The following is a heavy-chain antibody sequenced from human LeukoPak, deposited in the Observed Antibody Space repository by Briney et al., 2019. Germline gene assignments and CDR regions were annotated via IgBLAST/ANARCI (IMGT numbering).Heavy chain of an antibody. V-gene: IGHV3-23*01. CDR3: ARTAPAAIYWFDP. J-gene: IGHJ5*02. Sequence: PGGSLGLSCAASGFTFSTYAMTWVRQAPGKGLEWVSASGSGGSTYYADSVKGRFTISRDNSKNTLYLQMNSLRAEDTAVYYCARTAPAAIYWFDPWGQGTLVTVSS. D-gene: IGHD2-2*02. CDR1: GFTFSTYA. CDR2: SGSGGST.